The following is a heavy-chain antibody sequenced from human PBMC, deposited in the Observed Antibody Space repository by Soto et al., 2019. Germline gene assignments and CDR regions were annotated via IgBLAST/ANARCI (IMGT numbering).Heavy chain of an antibody. CDR2: IYPGDQET. V-gene: IGHV5-51*01. CDR1: GYTFSNFW. Sequence: GESLKIACQCSGYTFSNFWIGWVRQLPGRGLEWMGIIYPGDQETRYSPSFHGKVTISADKSINTAYLQWNSLEASDTAFYFCARSPRSSPYFDYWGQGALVTVSS. J-gene: IGHJ4*02. D-gene: IGHD6-13*01. CDR3: ARSPRSSPYFDY.